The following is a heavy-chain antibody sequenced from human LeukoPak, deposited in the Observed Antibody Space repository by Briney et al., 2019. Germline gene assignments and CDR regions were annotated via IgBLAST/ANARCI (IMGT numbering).Heavy chain of an antibody. CDR3: ARAHDFWSGLAFDY. CDR2: IYYSGST. V-gene: IGHV4-59*01. Sequence: SETLSLTCTVSGGSISSYYWSWIRQPPGKGLEWIGYIYYSGSTNYNPSLKSRVTISVDTSKNQFSLKLNSVTAADTAVYYCARAHDFWSGLAFDYWGQGTLVTVSS. J-gene: IGHJ4*02. D-gene: IGHD3-3*01. CDR1: GGSISSYY.